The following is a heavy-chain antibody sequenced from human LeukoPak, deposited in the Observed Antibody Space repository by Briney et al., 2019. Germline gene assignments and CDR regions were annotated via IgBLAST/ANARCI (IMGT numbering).Heavy chain of an antibody. J-gene: IGHJ6*02. CDR2: ISSSSSTI. D-gene: IGHD4-17*01. V-gene: IGHV3-48*04. CDR3: ARDLTVTTPFGYGMDV. CDR1: GFTFSSYG. Sequence: GGSLRLSCAASGFTFSSYGMHWVRQAPGKGLEWVSYISSSSSTIYYADSVKGRFTISRDNAKNSLYLQMNSLRAEDTAVYYCARDLTVTTPFGYGMDVWGQGTTVTVSS.